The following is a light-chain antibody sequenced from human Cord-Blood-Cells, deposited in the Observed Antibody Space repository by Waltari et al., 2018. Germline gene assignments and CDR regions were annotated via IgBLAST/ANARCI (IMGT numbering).Light chain of an antibody. V-gene: IGLV1-40*01. CDR2: GNS. CDR1: SSNTGAGYD. CDR3: QSYDSSLSGWV. Sequence: QSVLTQPPSVSGAPGQRVTISCTGSSSNTGAGYDVPRYQQLPGTAPKLLIYGNSNRPSGVPDRFSGSKSGTSASLAITGLQAEDEADYYCQSYDSSLSGWVFGGGTKLTVL. J-gene: IGLJ3*02.